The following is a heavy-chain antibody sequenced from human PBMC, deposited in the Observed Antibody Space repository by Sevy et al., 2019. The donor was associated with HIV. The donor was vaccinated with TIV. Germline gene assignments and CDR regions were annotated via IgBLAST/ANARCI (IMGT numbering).Heavy chain of an antibody. V-gene: IGHV1-46*01. Sequence: ASVKVSCKASGYTFTSKYMHSVRQAPGQGLEWMGQINPSGGTTTYAQKFQGRVSMTRDTSTSTVYMDLSSLISEDTAIYYCARLYSCGGSCYYFDFWGQRTLVTVSS. D-gene: IGHD2-15*01. J-gene: IGHJ4*02. CDR3: ARLYSCGGSCYYFDF. CDR1: GYTFTSKY. CDR2: INPSGGTT.